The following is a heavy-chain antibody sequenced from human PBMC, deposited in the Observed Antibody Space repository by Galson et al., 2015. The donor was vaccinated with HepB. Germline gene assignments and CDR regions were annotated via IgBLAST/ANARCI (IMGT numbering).Heavy chain of an antibody. CDR3: AKQASVYIRSRLDI. CDR1: GFIFSSYA. D-gene: IGHD5/OR15-5a*01. CDR2: IKDGDHDT. J-gene: IGHJ6*02. Sequence: SLRLSCAASGFIFSSYAMTWVRQAPGKGLEWVSSIKDGDHDTYYADSVKGRFTISRDNSQNTLFLQMNSLGAEDTAVYYCAKQASVYIRSRLDIWGQGTTVTVSS. V-gene: IGHV3-23*01.